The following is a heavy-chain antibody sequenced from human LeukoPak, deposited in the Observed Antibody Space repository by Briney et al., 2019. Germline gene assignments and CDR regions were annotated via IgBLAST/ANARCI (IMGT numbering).Heavy chain of an antibody. Sequence: GGSLRLSCAASGFTFSSYAMSWVRQAPGKGLEWVSSISGSGGSTYYADSVKGRFTISRDNSKNTLYLQMNSLRAEDTAVYYCAKGPYDSSGYSIYYYYYRDVWGKGTTVTVSS. D-gene: IGHD3-22*01. V-gene: IGHV3-23*01. J-gene: IGHJ6*03. CDR1: GFTFSSYA. CDR3: AKGPYDSSGYSIYYYYYRDV. CDR2: ISGSGGST.